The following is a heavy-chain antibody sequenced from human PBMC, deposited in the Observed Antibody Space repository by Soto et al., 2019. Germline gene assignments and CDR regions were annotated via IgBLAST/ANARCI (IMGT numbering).Heavy chain of an antibody. CDR3: ARSPGYSYGDY. Sequence: ASVKVSCKASGYTFTSYAMHWVRQAPGQRLEWMGWINAGNGNTKYSQKFQGRVTITRDTSASTAYMELSSMRSEDTAVYYCARSPGYSYGDYWGQGTLVTVSS. V-gene: IGHV1-3*01. J-gene: IGHJ4*02. CDR2: INAGNGNT. CDR1: GYTFTSYA. D-gene: IGHD5-18*01.